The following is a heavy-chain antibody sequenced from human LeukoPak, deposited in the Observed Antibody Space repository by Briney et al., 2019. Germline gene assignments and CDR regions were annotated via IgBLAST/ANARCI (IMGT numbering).Heavy chain of an antibody. D-gene: IGHD1-26*01. CDR1: GGSIRSYY. CDR3: ARGATYSGSYYNY. CDR2: IYYTGST. Sequence: PSETLSLTCTVSGGSIRSYYWSWIPQPPGKGLEWIGYIYYTGSTNYNPSLKSRVSTSVDTSKNQFFLKLSSVTAADTAVYYCARGATYSGSYYNYWGQGTLVTVSS. V-gene: IGHV4-59*01. J-gene: IGHJ4*02.